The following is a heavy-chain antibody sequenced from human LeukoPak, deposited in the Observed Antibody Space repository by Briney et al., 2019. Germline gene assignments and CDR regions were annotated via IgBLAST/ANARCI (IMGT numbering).Heavy chain of an antibody. J-gene: IGHJ3*02. Sequence: ASVTVSCKVSGNTLKDFYIHWVRQAPGEGLEWMGGFDPEDGQTMYAQKFQGRVTMTEDTSADTAYMELNSLRSEDTAVYFCATLLETTATWAPHNSAFDIWGQGTKVTVSS. V-gene: IGHV1-24*01. D-gene: IGHD1-1*01. CDR1: GNTLKDFY. CDR2: FDPEDGQT. CDR3: ATLLETTATWAPHNSAFDI.